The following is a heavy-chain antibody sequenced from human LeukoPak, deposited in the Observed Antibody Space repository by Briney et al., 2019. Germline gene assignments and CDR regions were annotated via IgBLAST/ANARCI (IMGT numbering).Heavy chain of an antibody. Sequence: GASVKVSCKASGYTFTGYYMHWVRQATGQGLEWMGWMNPNSGNTGYAQKFQGRVTMTRNTSISTAYMELSSLRSEDTAVYYCARRSSPLRYFDWHYYYMDVWGKGTTVTISS. CDR2: MNPNSGNT. J-gene: IGHJ6*03. D-gene: IGHD3-9*01. CDR1: GYTFTGYY. CDR3: ARRSSPLRYFDWHYYYMDV. V-gene: IGHV1-8*02.